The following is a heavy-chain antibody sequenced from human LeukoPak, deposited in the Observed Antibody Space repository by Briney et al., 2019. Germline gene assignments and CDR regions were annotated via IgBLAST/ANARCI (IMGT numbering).Heavy chain of an antibody. CDR2: IYSDNT. V-gene: IGHV3-53*01. CDR1: GFTVSSNS. Sequence: PGGSLRLSFTVSGFTVSSNSMSWVRHAPGKGLEGVSFIYSDNTHYSDSVKGRFTISRDNSKNTLYLQMNSLRAEDTAVYYCARRAGAYSHPYDYWGQGTLVTVSS. CDR3: ARRAGAYSHPYDY. J-gene: IGHJ4*02. D-gene: IGHD4/OR15-4a*01.